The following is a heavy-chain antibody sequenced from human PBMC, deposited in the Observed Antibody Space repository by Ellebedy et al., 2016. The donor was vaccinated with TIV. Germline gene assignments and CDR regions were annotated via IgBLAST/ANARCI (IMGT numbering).Heavy chain of an antibody. CDR2: IYSDDSDA. D-gene: IGHD3-9*01. J-gene: IGHJ5*01. CDR3: ARHGTYYDLLTGYSKLDS. Sequence: GESLKISCKASGYSFTSYWIGWVRQMPGKGLEWMGLIYSDDSDARYSPSFQGQVTMSVDKSITTAYLQWSSLKASDTGIYYCARHGTYYDLLTGYSKLDSWGQGTLVTVSS. CDR1: GYSFTSYW. V-gene: IGHV5-51*01.